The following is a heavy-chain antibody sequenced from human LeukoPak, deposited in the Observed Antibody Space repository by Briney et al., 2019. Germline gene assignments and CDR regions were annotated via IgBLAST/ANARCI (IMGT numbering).Heavy chain of an antibody. J-gene: IGHJ6*02. CDR3: VKSPSDGLDV. Sequence: GGSLRLSCSASGFPFSSYAMHWVRQAPGKGLEYVSTIFANGHVTSYAASVKGRFTTSRDDSKNTVYLQMSSLRPEDTAVYYCVKSPSDGLDVWGRGATVTVSS. CDR1: GFPFSSYA. V-gene: IGHV3-64D*09. CDR2: IFANGHVT.